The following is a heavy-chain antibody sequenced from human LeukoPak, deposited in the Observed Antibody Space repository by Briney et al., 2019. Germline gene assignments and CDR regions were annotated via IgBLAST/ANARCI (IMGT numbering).Heavy chain of an antibody. Sequence: GGSLRLSCAASGFTFSDYYMSWIRQAPGKGLEWVSYISSSGSAIYYADSVKGRFTISRDNAKNSLYLQMNSLRAEDTAVYYCARDYCGGDCSLDYWGQGTLVTVSS. CDR3: ARDYCGGDCSLDY. CDR2: ISSSGSAI. CDR1: GFTFSDYY. V-gene: IGHV3-11*04. D-gene: IGHD2-21*01. J-gene: IGHJ4*02.